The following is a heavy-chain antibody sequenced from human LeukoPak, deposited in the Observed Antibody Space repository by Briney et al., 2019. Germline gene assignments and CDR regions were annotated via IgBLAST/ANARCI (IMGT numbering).Heavy chain of an antibody. D-gene: IGHD7-27*01. CDR1: GFTFSSYE. CDR3: ARGTGYCLDP. J-gene: IGHJ5*02. CDR2: ISSSGSTI. V-gene: IGHV3-48*03. Sequence: AGGSLRLSCAASGFTFSSYEMNWVRQAPGEGLEWVSYISSSGSTIYYADSVKGRFTLSRDNAKNSLYLQMNSLRAEDTAVYYCARGTGYCLDPWGQGTLVTVSS.